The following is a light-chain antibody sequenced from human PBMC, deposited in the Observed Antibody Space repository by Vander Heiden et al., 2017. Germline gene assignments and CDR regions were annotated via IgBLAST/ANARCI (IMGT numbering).Light chain of an antibody. CDR1: QSVSSN. J-gene: IGKJ1*01. CDR3: QQYTNWPRT. CDR2: GAS. Sequence: EIVMTQSPATLSVSPGERATLSCRASQSVSSNLAWYQQKPGQAPRLLIYGASTRATGIPARFSGSGSGTEFTLTISSLQSEDFAVYYCQQYTNWPRTFGHGTKVEIK. V-gene: IGKV3-15*01.